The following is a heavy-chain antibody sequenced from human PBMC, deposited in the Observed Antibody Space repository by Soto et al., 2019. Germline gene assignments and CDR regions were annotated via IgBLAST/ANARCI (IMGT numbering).Heavy chain of an antibody. CDR1: GGTFSSYA. V-gene: IGHV1-69*13. CDR3: AHAREYYYDSSGYYLDY. D-gene: IGHD3-22*01. CDR2: IIPIFGTA. Sequence: ASVKVSCKASGGTFSSYAISWVRQAPGQGLEWMGGIIPIFGTANYAQKFQGRVTITADESTSTAYMELSSLRSEDTAVYYCAHAREYYYDSSGYYLDYWGQGTLVTVS. J-gene: IGHJ4*02.